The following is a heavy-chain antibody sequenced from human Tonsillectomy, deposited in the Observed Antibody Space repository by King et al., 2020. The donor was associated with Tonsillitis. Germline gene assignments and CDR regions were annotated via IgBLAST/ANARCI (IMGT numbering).Heavy chain of an antibody. CDR3: AGLAVFVPITVGRDY. Sequence: VQLVESGGGVVPPGRSLRLSCAVSGFTFSNYTIHWVRQAPGKGLEWVALISDDGSKKYFADSVKGRFTISRDNSRNTLYLQLNNVRPEDTALYYCAGLAVFVPITVGRDYWGQGTLVAVSS. J-gene: IGHJ4*02. D-gene: IGHD2-8*01. CDR1: GFTFSNYT. V-gene: IGHV3-30*04. CDR2: ISDDGSKK.